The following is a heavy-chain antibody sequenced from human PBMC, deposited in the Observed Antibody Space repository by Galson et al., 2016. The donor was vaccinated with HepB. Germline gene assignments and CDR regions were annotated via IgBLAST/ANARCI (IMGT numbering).Heavy chain of an antibody. J-gene: IGHJ4*02. D-gene: IGHD3-3*01. V-gene: IGHV4-61*01. CDR3: ARGAKMTSGSDPDYFDF. CDR2: IYSTGDT. Sequence: TLSLTCTVSDYSVSSGTSYWSWMRQPPGKGLEWIGYIYSTGDTSYNPSLKSRVTILADTSKNQFSLKLSSVTTADTAVYYCARGAKMTSGSDPDYFDFWGQGTLVTVSS. CDR1: DYSVSSGTSY.